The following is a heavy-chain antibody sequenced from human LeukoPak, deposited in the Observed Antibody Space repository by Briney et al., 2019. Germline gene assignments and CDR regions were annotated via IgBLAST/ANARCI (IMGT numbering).Heavy chain of an antibody. D-gene: IGHD6-13*01. CDR1: GFTFSSYN. CDR3: ARVEQGYSSNWYPGY. V-gene: IGHV3-21*01. CDR2: ITSSSNYI. J-gene: IGHJ4*02. Sequence: PGGSLRLSCAASGFTFSSYNMNWVRQAPGKGLEWVSSITSSSNYIYYADSVKGRFTISRDNTKNSLYLQMNSLRAEDTAVYYCARVEQGYSSNWYPGYWGQGTLVTVSS.